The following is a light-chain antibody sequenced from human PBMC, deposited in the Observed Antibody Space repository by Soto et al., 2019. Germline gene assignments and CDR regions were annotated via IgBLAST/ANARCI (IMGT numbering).Light chain of an antibody. J-gene: IGLJ2*01. V-gene: IGLV2-14*01. Sequence: QSALTQPASVSGSPGQSITISCTGTSSDVGGYNYVSWYQQHPGKAPKLMIYDVINRPSGVSNRFSGSKSGNTASLTISGLQAEDEADYYCSSYTSNSTVVFGGGTKLTVL. CDR1: SSDVGGYNY. CDR2: DVI. CDR3: SSYTSNSTVV.